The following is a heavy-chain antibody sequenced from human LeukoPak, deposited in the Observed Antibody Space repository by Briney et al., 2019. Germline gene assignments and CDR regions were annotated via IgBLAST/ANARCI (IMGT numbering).Heavy chain of an antibody. D-gene: IGHD6-13*01. V-gene: IGHV3-73*01. CDR2: IRSKANSYAT. CDR3: TNQIAPRQETC. Sequence: GGSLRLSCAASGFTFSSYWMSWVRQAPGKGLEWVGRIRSKANSYATAYAASVKGRFTISRDDSKNTAYLQMNSLKAEDTAVYYCTNQIAPRQETCWGQGTLVTVSS. CDR1: GFTFSSYW. J-gene: IGHJ4*02.